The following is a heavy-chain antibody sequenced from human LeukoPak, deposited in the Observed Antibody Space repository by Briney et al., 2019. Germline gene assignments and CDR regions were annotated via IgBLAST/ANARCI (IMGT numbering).Heavy chain of an antibody. V-gene: IGHV3-23*01. CDR3: AKGGSSSWYSFDY. J-gene: IGHJ4*02. CDR1: GFTFSSYA. D-gene: IGHD6-13*01. Sequence: TGGSLRLSCAASGFTFSSYAMSWVRQAPGKGLEWVSAISGSGGSTYYADSVKGRFTISRDNSKNTLYLQMNSLRAEDTAVYYCAKGGSSSWYSFDYWGQGTLVTVSS. CDR2: ISGSGGST.